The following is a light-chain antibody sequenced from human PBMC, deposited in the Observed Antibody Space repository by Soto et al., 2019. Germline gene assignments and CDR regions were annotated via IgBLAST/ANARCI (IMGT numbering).Light chain of an antibody. J-gene: IGLJ2*01. CDR2: GDN. Sequence: QSVLTQPPSVSGAPGQRVTISCTGSSSNIGAGYDVHWYRQLPGAAPKVLIYGDNNRPSGVPDRFSGSKSGTSASLAITGLQSEDEADYYCQSYDTSLSCLVVFGGGTKLTVL. CDR1: SSNIGAGYD. CDR3: QSYDTSLSCLVV. V-gene: IGLV1-40*01.